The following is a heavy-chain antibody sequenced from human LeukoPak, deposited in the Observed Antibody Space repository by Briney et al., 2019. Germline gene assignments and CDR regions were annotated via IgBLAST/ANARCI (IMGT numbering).Heavy chain of an antibody. D-gene: IGHD3-3*01. Sequence: ASVKVSCKASGYTFTSYGISWVRQAPGQGLEWMGWVSAYNGNTNYARNLQDRVTMTTDTSTSTAYMELRSLRSDDTAVYYCARDRDFWSGYASYNWFDPWGQGTLVTVSS. J-gene: IGHJ5*02. CDR1: GYTFTSYG. CDR3: ARDRDFWSGYASYNWFDP. CDR2: VSAYNGNT. V-gene: IGHV1-18*01.